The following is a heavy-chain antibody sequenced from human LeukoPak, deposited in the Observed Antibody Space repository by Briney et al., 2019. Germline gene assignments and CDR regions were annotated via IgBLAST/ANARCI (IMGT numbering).Heavy chain of an antibody. V-gene: IGHV4-34*01. CDR3: AKSLMVRGVNSHMGDAFDI. D-gene: IGHD3-10*01. CDR1: GGSFSGYY. J-gene: IGHJ3*02. Sequence: PSETLSLTCAVYGGSFSGYYWSWIRQPPGKGLEWIGEINHSGSTNYNPSLKSRVTISVDTSKNQFSLKLSSVTAADTAVYYCAKSLMVRGVNSHMGDAFDIWGQGTMVTVSS. CDR2: INHSGST.